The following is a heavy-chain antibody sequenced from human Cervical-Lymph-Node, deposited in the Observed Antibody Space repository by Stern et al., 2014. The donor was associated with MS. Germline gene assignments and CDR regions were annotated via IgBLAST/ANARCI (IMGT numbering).Heavy chain of an antibody. D-gene: IGHD3-10*01. Sequence: QVQLVQSGAEMKKPGASVKVSCKASGYTLTGYYIHWVRQAPGQGLEWMGWMNANSGGTKYAQNFQGRVTMTTDPSINTAYMEMSGLTSDDTAVYFCARDRIGDGDLSLDNWGQGTLVTVSS. J-gene: IGHJ4*02. CDR2: MNANSGGT. CDR3: ARDRIGDGDLSLDN. V-gene: IGHV1-2*02. CDR1: GYTLTGYY.